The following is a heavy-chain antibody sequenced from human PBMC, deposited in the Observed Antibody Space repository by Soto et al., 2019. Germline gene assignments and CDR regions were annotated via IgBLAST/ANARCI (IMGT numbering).Heavy chain of an antibody. CDR2: IGTSGDT. J-gene: IGHJ5*02. CDR3: ARGALGFDP. Sequence: EVQVVESGGGLVQPGGSLRLSCAASGFTFSRYDMHWVRQATGRGLEWVSGIGTSGDTYYAGSVKGRFTISRENAKSSVYLQMNSLRAGDPAVYYCARGALGFDPWGQGTLVAVSS. V-gene: IGHV3-13*04. CDR1: GFTFSRYD. D-gene: IGHD6-6*01.